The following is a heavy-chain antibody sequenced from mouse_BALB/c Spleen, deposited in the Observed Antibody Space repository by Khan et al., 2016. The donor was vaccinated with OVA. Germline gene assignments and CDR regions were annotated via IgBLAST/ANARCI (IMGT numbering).Heavy chain of an antibody. CDR1: GYSFTGYF. CDR2: INPHIGET. V-gene: IGHV1-20*02. CDR3: TRIYRSDFDY. D-gene: IGHD1-1*01. J-gene: IGHJ2*01. Sequence: VQLKQSGPELVRPGASVKISCKASGYSFTGYFLNWVMQSHGKSLEWIGRINPHIGETFYNQRFKDKATLTVDESSSTAHMELRSLASADSAVYYCTRIYRSDFDYWGQGTTLTVSS.